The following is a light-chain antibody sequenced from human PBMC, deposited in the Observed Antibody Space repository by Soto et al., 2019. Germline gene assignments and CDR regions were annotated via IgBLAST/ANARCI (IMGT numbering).Light chain of an antibody. J-gene: IGKJ1*01. CDR1: QSISSY. V-gene: IGKV1-39*01. CDR3: QQSYSTPPT. Sequence: DIHMTQSPSSLSASVGDRVTITCRASQSISSYLNWHQQKPGKAPKLLIYAASSLQSGVPSRFSGSGSGTDFTLTISSLQPEDFATYYCQQSYSTPPTFGQGTKVDIK. CDR2: AAS.